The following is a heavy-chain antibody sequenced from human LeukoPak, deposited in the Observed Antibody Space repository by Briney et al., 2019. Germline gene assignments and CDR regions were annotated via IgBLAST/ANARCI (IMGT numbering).Heavy chain of an antibody. CDR2: ISYDGSNK. Sequence: PGRSLRLSCAASGFTFSSYAMHWVRQAPGKGLEWVAVISYDGSNKYYADSVKGRFTISRDNSKNTLYLQMNSLRAEDTAVYYCARGPPFDYWGQGTLVTVSS. J-gene: IGHJ4*02. V-gene: IGHV3-30-3*01. CDR1: GFTFSSYA. CDR3: ARGPPFDY.